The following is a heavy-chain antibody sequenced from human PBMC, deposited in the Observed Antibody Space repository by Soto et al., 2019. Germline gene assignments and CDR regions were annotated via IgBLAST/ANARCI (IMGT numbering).Heavy chain of an antibody. CDR2: ISGSGGST. CDR3: ATTEGYSGYGGLDSFDY. J-gene: IGHJ4*02. Sequence: EVQLLESGGGLVQPGGSLRLSCAASGFTFSSYAMSWVRQAPGKGLEWVSAISGSGGSTYYADSVKGRFTISRDNSKNTLYRQMNSLRAEDTGVYYCATTEGYSGYGGLDSFDYWGQGTLVTVSS. V-gene: IGHV3-23*01. CDR1: GFTFSSYA. D-gene: IGHD5-12*01.